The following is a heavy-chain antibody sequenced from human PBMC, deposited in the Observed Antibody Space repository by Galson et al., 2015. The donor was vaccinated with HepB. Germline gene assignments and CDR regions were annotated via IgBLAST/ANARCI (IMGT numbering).Heavy chain of an antibody. V-gene: IGHV3-7*03. CDR3: ARLGIAVAGPYYYYYGMDV. Sequence: SLRLSCAASGFTFSSYWMSWVRQAPGKGLEWVANIKQDGSEKYYVDSVKGRFTISRDNAKNSLYLQMNSLRAEDTAVYYCARLGIAVAGPYYYYYGMDVWGQGTTVTVSS. CDR2: IKQDGSEK. J-gene: IGHJ6*02. D-gene: IGHD6-19*01. CDR1: GFTFSSYW.